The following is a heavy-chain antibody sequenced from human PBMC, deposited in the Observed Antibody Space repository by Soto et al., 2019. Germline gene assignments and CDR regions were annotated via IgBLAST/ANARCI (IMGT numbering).Heavy chain of an antibody. J-gene: IGHJ5*02. CDR3: ARGATDCSSTSCANNWFDP. CDR2: TYYRSKWYN. CDR1: GDSVSSNSAA. Sequence: SQTLSLTCAISGDSVSSNSAAWNWIRQSPSRGLEWLGRTYYRSKWYNDYAVSVKSRITINPDTSKNQFSLQLNSVTPEDTAVYSCARGATDCSSTSCANNWFDPWGQGTLVTVSS. V-gene: IGHV6-1*01. D-gene: IGHD2-2*01.